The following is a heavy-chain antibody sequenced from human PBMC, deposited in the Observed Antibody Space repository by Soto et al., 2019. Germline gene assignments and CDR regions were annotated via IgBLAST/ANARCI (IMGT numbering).Heavy chain of an antibody. D-gene: IGHD3-10*01. Sequence: QVQLVQSGTEMRKPGASVKVSCKASGYIFTAYGINWVRQAPGQGLEWMGWISASNGNTNYAQKFKGRFTMTPDPPTTTPQMELRGLRSDDTAVYYCASGPPPGAGSNTWGRGPLVTVS. V-gene: IGHV1-18*01. J-gene: IGHJ4*02. CDR1: GYIFTAYG. CDR3: ASGPPPGAGSNT. CDR2: ISASNGNT.